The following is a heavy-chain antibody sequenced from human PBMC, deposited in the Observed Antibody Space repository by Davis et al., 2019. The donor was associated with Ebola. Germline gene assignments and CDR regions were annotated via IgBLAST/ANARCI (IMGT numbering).Heavy chain of an antibody. Sequence: MPSETLSLTCTVSRDSISSSTYYWGWIRQPPGKGLEWIGSIYNSGSTYYNPSLESRVTISVDTSKNQFSLKLSSVTAADTAVYYCARHAPATVTTETFFDYWGQGTLVTVSS. CDR3: ARHAPATVTTETFFDY. J-gene: IGHJ4*02. V-gene: IGHV4-39*01. CDR2: IYNSGST. D-gene: IGHD4-17*01. CDR1: RDSISSSTYY.